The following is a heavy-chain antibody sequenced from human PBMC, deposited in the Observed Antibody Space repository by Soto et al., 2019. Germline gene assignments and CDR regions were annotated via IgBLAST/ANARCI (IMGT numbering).Heavy chain of an antibody. Sequence: QVQLVESGGGVVQPGRSLRLFCAASGFTFSSYGMHWVRQAPGKGLEWAAVISYDGSNKYYADTVQGRLTISRDNSKNTLFLKMNSLRAEDTAVYYCAKDQTYYYDSSGYYYFDYWGQGTLVTVSS. D-gene: IGHD3-22*01. CDR2: ISYDGSNK. CDR3: AKDQTYYYDSSGYYYFDY. J-gene: IGHJ4*02. CDR1: GFTFSSYG. V-gene: IGHV3-30*18.